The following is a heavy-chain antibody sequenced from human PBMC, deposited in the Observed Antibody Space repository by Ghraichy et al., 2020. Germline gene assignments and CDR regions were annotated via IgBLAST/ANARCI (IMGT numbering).Heavy chain of an antibody. V-gene: IGHV4-59*01. D-gene: IGHD4-11*01. CDR2: IYYSGST. CDR1: GGSISSYY. CDR3: ARLDYSNLFDP. Sequence: SETLSLTCTVSGGSISSYYWSWIRQPPGKGLEWIGYIYYSGSTNYNPSLKSRVTISVDTSKNQFSLKLSSVTAADTAVYYCARLDYSNLFDPWGQGTLVTVSS. J-gene: IGHJ5*02.